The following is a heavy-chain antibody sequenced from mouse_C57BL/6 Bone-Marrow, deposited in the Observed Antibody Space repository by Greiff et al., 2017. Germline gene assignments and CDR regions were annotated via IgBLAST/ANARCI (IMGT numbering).Heavy chain of an antibody. CDR3: ARENWPYAMDY. Sequence: VKLQESGAELARPGASVKLSCKASGYTFTSYGISWVKQRTGQGLEWIGEIYPRSGNTYYNEKFKGKATLTADKSSSTAYMELRSLTSEDSAVYFCARENWPYAMDYWGQGTSVTVSS. J-gene: IGHJ4*01. CDR1: GYTFTSYG. V-gene: IGHV1-81*01. CDR2: IYPRSGNT. D-gene: IGHD4-1*01.